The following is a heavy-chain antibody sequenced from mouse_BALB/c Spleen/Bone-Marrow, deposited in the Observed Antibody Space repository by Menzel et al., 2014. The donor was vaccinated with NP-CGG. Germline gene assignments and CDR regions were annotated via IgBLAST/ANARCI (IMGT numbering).Heavy chain of an antibody. CDR2: ICTGGGT. CDR1: GFSLTSYD. CDR3: VRDYYGSYFDV. J-gene: IGHJ1*01. V-gene: IGHV2-9-2*01. D-gene: IGHD1-1*01. Sequence: QVQLKESGPGLVAPSQSLSITCTVSGFSLTSYDISWIRQPPGKGLEWLGVICTGGGTNYNSAFMSRLSISKDNSKSQVFLKMNSLQTDDTAIYYCVRDYYGSYFDVWGAGTTVTVSS.